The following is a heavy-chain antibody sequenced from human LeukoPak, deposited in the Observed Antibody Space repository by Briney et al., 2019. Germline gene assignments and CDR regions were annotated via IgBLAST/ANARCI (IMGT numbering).Heavy chain of an antibody. V-gene: IGHV3-66*01. J-gene: IGHJ4*02. Sequence: GGSLRLSCAASGFTVSSNHMSWVRQAPGKGLEWVSVIYSGGFTSYADSVKGRFIISRDNSKNTLYLQMNSLRAEDTAVYYRARDGPFDYWGQGTLVTVSS. CDR3: ARDGPFDY. CDR1: GFTVSSNH. CDR2: IYSGGFT.